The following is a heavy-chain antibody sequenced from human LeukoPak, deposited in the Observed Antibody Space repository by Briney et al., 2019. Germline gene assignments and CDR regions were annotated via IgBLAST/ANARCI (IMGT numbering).Heavy chain of an antibody. CDR1: GGSISSGGYY. J-gene: IGHJ5*02. CDR2: IYWDDDK. V-gene: IGHV2-5*08. CDR3: AHSGWYNWFDP. D-gene: IGHD6-19*01. Sequence: TLSLTCTVSGGSISSGGYYWSWIRQHPGKALEWLALIYWDDDKRYSPSLKSRLTITKDTSKNQVVLTMTNMDPVDTATYYCAHSGWYNWFDPWGQGTLVTVSS.